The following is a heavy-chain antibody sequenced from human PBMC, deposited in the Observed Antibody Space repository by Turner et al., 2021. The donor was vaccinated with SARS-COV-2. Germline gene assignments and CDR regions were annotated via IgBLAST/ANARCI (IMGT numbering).Heavy chain of an antibody. Sequence: EVQLVQSGAEVKKPGESLKISCKGSGYSFTSYWIGWVRQMPGKGLEWMGIIYPGDSDTRYSPSFQGQVTISADNSISTAYLQWSSLKASDTAMYYCARHRFEYSGSYYYYYGMDVWGQGTTVTVSS. J-gene: IGHJ6*02. V-gene: IGHV5-51*01. D-gene: IGHD1-26*01. CDR3: ARHRFEYSGSYYYYYGMDV. CDR1: GYSFTSYW. CDR2: IYPGDSDT.